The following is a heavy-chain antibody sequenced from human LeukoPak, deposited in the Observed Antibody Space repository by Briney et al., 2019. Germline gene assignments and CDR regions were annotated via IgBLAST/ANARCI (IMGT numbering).Heavy chain of an antibody. CDR3: ARRAMYYDFWSGYYEGDIDP. CDR2: IYDSGST. J-gene: IGHJ5*02. CDR1: GGSIRSSYYY. Sequence: SETLSLTCTVSGGSIRSSYYYWGWIRQPPGKGLEWIGSIYDSGSTYYNPSLKSRVTISVDTSKNQFSLKLSSVTAADTAVYYCARRAMYYDFWSGYYEGDIDPWGQGTLVTVSS. V-gene: IGHV4-39*01. D-gene: IGHD3-3*01.